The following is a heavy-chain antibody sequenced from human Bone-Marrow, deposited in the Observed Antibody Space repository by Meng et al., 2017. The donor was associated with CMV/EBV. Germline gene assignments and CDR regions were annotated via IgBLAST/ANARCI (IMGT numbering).Heavy chain of an antibody. Sequence: TLSLTCAVYGGSFSGYYWSWIRQPPGKGLEWIGEINHSGSTNYNPSLKSRVTISVDTSKNQFSLKLSSVTAADTAVYYCARCSYYYYGMDVWGQGTTVTVSS. V-gene: IGHV4-34*01. CDR2: INHSGST. D-gene: IGHD2-15*01. CDR3: ARCSYYYYGMDV. CDR1: GGSFSGYY. J-gene: IGHJ6*02.